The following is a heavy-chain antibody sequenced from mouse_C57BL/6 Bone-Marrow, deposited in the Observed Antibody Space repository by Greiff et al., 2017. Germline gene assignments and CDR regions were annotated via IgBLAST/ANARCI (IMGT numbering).Heavy chain of an antibody. CDR3: ARHYYGSSYDAMDY. CDR1: GYTFTDYY. V-gene: IGHV1-26*01. Sequence: VQLQQSGPELVKPGASVKISCKASGYTFTDYYMNWVKQSHGKSLEWIGDINPNNGGTSYNQKFKGKATLTVDKSSSTAYMELRSLTSEDSAVYYCARHYYGSSYDAMDYWGQGTSVTVSS. J-gene: IGHJ4*01. D-gene: IGHD1-1*01. CDR2: INPNNGGT.